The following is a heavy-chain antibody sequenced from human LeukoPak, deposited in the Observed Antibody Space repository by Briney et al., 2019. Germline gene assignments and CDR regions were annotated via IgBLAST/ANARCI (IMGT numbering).Heavy chain of an antibody. D-gene: IGHD3-16*01. Sequence: GGSLRLSCAASGFTISNYWMDWVRQAPGKGLEWVANIKQDGSEKNYVDSVKGRFIISRDNAKNSLYLRMNTLRADDTAVYYCARDGFGTGSNWGQGTLVTVSS. V-gene: IGHV3-7*03. J-gene: IGHJ4*02. CDR1: GFTISNYW. CDR3: ARDGFGTGSN. CDR2: IKQDGSEK.